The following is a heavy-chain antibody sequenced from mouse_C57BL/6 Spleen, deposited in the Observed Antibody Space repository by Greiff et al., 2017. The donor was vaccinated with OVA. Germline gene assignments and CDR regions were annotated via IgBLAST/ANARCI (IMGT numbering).Heavy chain of an antibody. J-gene: IGHJ4*01. Sequence: EVMLVESGGGLVKPGGSLKLSCAASGFTFSDYGMHWVRQAPEKGLEWVAYISSGSSTIYYADTVQGRFTISRDNAKNTLFLQMTSLRSEDTAMYYCASPRLDSSGYEDYYAMDYWGQGTSVTVSS. CDR2: ISSGSSTI. CDR3: ASPRLDSSGYEDYYAMDY. V-gene: IGHV5-17*01. D-gene: IGHD3-2*02. CDR1: GFTFSDYG.